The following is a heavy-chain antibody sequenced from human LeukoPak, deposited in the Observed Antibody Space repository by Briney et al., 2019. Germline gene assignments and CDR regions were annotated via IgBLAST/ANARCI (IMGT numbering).Heavy chain of an antibody. CDR1: GFTFSSYR. CDR3: ARDKDDSGSYLDY. Sequence: GGPVRLSCAPSGFTFSSYRMIGLRQAPGKGGEGASSISSSSSYIYYADSVKGRFTISRDNAKNSLYLQMNSLRAEDTAVYYCARDKDDSGSYLDYWGEGTLVTVSS. J-gene: IGHJ4*02. CDR2: ISSSSSYI. V-gene: IGHV3-21*01. D-gene: IGHD1-26*01.